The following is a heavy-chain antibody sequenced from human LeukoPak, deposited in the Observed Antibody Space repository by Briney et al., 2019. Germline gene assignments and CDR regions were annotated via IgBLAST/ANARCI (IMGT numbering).Heavy chain of an antibody. CDR1: GASISSSSYY. Sequence: PSETLSLTCTVSGASISSSSYYWVWIRQPPGKGLEWIGSIYDSGSTYYNPSLKSRVTMSVDTSKKQFSLNLRSVTAADTARYYCARFVRYYGSGSYPAPYYYYMDVWAKGTTVTASS. V-gene: IGHV4-39*01. D-gene: IGHD3-10*01. CDR2: IYDSGST. J-gene: IGHJ6*03. CDR3: ARFVRYYGSGSYPAPYYYYMDV.